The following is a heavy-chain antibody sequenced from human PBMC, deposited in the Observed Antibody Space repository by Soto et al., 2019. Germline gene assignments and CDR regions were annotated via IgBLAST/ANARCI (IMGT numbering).Heavy chain of an antibody. CDR1: GDSVSNNSAA. Sequence: SQTLSLTCVISGDSVSNNSAAWNWIRQSPSRGLEWLGRTYYRSKWYNDYAVSVKSRISINTDTSKNQFSLQLNSVTPEDTAVYYCARDRGCSGGSCYSLKNWFDPWGQGTLVTVSS. CDR3: ARDRGCSGGSCYSLKNWFDP. CDR2: TYYRSKWYN. V-gene: IGHV6-1*01. J-gene: IGHJ5*02. D-gene: IGHD2-15*01.